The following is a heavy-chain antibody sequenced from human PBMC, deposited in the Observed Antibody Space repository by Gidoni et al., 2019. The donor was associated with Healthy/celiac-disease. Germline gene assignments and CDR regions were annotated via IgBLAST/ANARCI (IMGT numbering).Heavy chain of an antibody. CDR3: ARVRIRGYSYVTNWYFDL. CDR1: GGSFSGYY. V-gene: IGHV4-34*01. D-gene: IGHD5-18*01. J-gene: IGHJ2*01. CDR2: INHSGST. Sequence: QVQLQQWGAGLLKPSETLSPTCAVYGGSFSGYYWSWIRQPPGKGLEWIGEINHSGSTNYNPSLKSRVTISVDTSTNQFSLKLSSVTAADTAVYYCARVRIRGYSYVTNWYFDLWGRGTLVTVSS.